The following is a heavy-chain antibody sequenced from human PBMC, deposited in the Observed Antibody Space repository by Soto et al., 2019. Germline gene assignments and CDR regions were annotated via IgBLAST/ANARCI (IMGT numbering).Heavy chain of an antibody. V-gene: IGHV3-11*01. J-gene: IGHJ4*02. CDR3: ARDLGYCSGGSCYKFDY. CDR1: GFTFSDYY. Sequence: VVSLRLSCAASGFTFSDYYMSWIRQAPWKGLEWVSYISSSGSTIYYADSVKGRFTISRDNAKNSLYLQMNSLRAEDTAVYYCARDLGYCSGGSCYKFDYWGQGTLVTVSS. CDR2: ISSSGSTI. D-gene: IGHD2-15*01.